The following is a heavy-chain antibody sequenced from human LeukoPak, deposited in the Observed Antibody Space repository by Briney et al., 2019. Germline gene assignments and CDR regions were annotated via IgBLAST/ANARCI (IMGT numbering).Heavy chain of an antibody. D-gene: IGHD6-13*01. V-gene: IGHV4-39*07. CDR3: ARVSSRRFAFDI. CDR2: IYYSGST. CDR1: GGSISSSSYY. J-gene: IGHJ3*02. Sequence: SETLSLTCTVSGGSISSSSYYWGWIRQPPGKGLEWIGSIYYSGSTYYNPSLKSRVTISVDTSKNQFSLKLSSVTAADTAVYYCARVSSRRFAFDIWGQGTMVTVSS.